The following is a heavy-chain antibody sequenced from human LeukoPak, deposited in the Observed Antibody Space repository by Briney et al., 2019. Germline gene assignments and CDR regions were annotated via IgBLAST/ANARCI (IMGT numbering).Heavy chain of an antibody. D-gene: IGHD6-19*01. CDR2: INPNSGGT. J-gene: IGHJ5*02. Sequence: ASVKVSCKASGYTFTGYYMHWVRQAPGQGLEWMGWINPNSGGTNYAQKFQGRVTMTRDTSISTAYMELSRLRSDDTAVYYCARGGQWLVLEDWFDPWGQGTLVTASS. CDR1: GYTFTGYY. V-gene: IGHV1-2*02. CDR3: ARGGQWLVLEDWFDP.